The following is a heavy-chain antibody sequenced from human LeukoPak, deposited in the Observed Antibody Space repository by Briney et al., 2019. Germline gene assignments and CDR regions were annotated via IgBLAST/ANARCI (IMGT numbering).Heavy chain of an antibody. J-gene: IGHJ4*02. D-gene: IGHD6-6*01. CDR1: GFTFTSSA. V-gene: IGHV1-58*02. Sequence: ASVKVSCKASGFTFTSSAMQWVRQARGQRLEWIGWIVVGSGNTNYAQKFQERVTNTRDMSTSTAYMELSSLKASDTAMYYCARHGPIWGYIAAQVDYWGQGTLVTVSS. CDR2: IVVGSGNT. CDR3: ARHGPIWGYIAAQVDY.